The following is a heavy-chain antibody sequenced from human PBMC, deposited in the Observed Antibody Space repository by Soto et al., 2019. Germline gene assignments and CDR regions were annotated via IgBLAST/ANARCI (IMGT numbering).Heavy chain of an antibody. Sequence: ASVKVSCKASGYTFTSYYMHWVRQAPGQGLEWMGIINPSGGSTNYAQKFQGRVTMTRDTSTSTVYMELSSLRSEDTAVYYCARDQVADYYDSSGYYDYWGQGTLVTVSS. CDR1: GYTFTSYY. CDR2: INPSGGST. V-gene: IGHV1-46*01. J-gene: IGHJ4*02. CDR3: ARDQVADYYDSSGYYDY. D-gene: IGHD3-22*01.